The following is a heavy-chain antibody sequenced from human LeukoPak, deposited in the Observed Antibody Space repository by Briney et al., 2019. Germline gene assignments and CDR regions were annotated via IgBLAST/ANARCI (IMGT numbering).Heavy chain of an antibody. CDR2: MNANSGNA. D-gene: IGHD1-26*01. CDR3: ARPALGWGLDV. V-gene: IGHV1-8*02. Sequence: ASVKVSCKASGYTFTGYYMHWERQAAGQGPEWMGWMNANSGNAGYAQKFQGRVTMTRDTSINTAYMELSSLRFEDTAVYYCARPALGWGLDVWGQGTTVTVSS. J-gene: IGHJ6*02. CDR1: GYTFTGYY.